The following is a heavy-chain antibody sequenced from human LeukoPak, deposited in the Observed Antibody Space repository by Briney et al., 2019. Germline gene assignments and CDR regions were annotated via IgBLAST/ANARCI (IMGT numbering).Heavy chain of an antibody. V-gene: IGHV3-7*01. CDR3: ARGVHY. J-gene: IGHJ4*02. Sequence: GGSLRLSCAVSGFTFSRYWMNWVRQAPGKGLEWEANIKEDGSQKYYVDSVKGRFTISRDNAENSLYLQMNSLRVEDTAVYYCARGVHYWGQGTLVTVSS. D-gene: IGHD4/OR15-4a*01. CDR1: GFTFSRYW. CDR2: IKEDGSQK.